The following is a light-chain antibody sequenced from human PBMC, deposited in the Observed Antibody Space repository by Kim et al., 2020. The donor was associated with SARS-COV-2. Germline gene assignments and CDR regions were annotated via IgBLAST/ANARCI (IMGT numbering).Light chain of an antibody. CDR2: YDS. CDR3: HVWDSDSDHVV. CDR1: NIGTKS. J-gene: IGLJ2*01. Sequence: SYELTQAPSLSVAPGKTATITCGGNNIGTKSVYWYQQRPGQAPVLVIYYDSDQPSGIPERFSGSNSGDTATLTIGRVEAGDEADYYCHVWDSDSDHVVFGGGTQLTVL. V-gene: IGLV3-21*04.